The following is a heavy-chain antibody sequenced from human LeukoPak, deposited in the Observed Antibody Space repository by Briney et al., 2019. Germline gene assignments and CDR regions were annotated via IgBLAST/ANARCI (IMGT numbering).Heavy chain of an antibody. CDR3: ATTGPKTGPYYFDY. J-gene: IGHJ4*02. Sequence: SETLSLTCTVSGGSISSYYWSWIRQPAGKGLEWIGRIYTSGSTNYNPSLKSRFTMSVDAPKNHFSLKLSSVTAADTAVYYCATTGPKTGPYYFDYWGQGTLVTVSP. V-gene: IGHV4-4*07. CDR1: GGSISSYY. CDR2: IYTSGST. D-gene: IGHD1-14*01.